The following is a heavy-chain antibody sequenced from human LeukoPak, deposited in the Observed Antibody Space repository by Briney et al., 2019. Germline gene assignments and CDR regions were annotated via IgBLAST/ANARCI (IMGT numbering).Heavy chain of an antibody. CDR2: ISGSGGSA. CDR3: AKQTRPQLERRLGFDY. V-gene: IGHV3-23*01. CDR1: GFTFSSYA. D-gene: IGHD1-1*01. Sequence: GGSLRLSCAASGFTFSSYAMSWVRQAPGKGLEWVSAISGSGGSAYYADSVKGRFTISRDNSKNTLYLQMNSLRAEDTAVYYCAKQTRPQLERRLGFDYWGQGTLVTVSS. J-gene: IGHJ4*02.